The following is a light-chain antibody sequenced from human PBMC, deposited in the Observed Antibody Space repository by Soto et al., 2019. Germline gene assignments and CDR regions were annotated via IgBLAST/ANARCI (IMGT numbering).Light chain of an antibody. CDR1: QSVSNN. CDR2: GAS. V-gene: IGKV3-15*01. J-gene: IGKJ1*01. Sequence: IVMTQSPATLSGSAGDVATLSFRASQSVSNNLAWYQQKPGQAPRLLIYGASTRATGIPARFSGSGSGTEFTLTISSLQSEDFAVYYCQQSNDWWTFGQGTKVDIK. CDR3: QQSNDWWT.